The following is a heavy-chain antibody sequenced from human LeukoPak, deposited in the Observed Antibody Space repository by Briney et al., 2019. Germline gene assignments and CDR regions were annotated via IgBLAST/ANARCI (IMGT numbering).Heavy chain of an antibody. CDR2: INSDGGAT. J-gene: IGHJ4*02. Sequence: GGSLRLSCAVSGFNFSTYRIHWVRQAPGKGPVWVSLINSDGGATTYGDSAKGRFTVSRDNDKNTVFLEMNSLKVEDTAVYYCARGTAVRAGIDYWGQGTLVTVSS. D-gene: IGHD1-26*01. CDR3: ARGTAVRAGIDY. V-gene: IGHV3-74*03. CDR1: GFNFSTYR.